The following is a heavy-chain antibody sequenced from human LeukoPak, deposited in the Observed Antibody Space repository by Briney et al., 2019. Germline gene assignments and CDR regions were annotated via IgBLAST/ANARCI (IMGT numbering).Heavy chain of an antibody. D-gene: IGHD1-26*01. CDR1: GYTFTDPY. Sequence: ASVKVSCKASGYTFTDPYMHWVRHAPGQGLEWMGWINPNSGGTNYAQKFQGRVTMTRDTSINTAYMELSRLRSDDTAVYYCARDNSVGVTAGYWGQGTLVTVSS. CDR3: ARDNSVGVTAGY. J-gene: IGHJ4*02. CDR2: INPNSGGT. V-gene: IGHV1-2*02.